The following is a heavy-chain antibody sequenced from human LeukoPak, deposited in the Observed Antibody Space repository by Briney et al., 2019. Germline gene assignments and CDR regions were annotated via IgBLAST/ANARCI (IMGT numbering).Heavy chain of an antibody. V-gene: IGHV3-23*01. Sequence: GGSLRLSCAASGFTFSFYAMSWVRQAPGKGLERVSSISGSGGSTYYADSVKGRFTISRDNSKNTLYLQMNSLRAEDTAVYYCAKVHELELLWFGIVDYWGQGTLVTVSS. D-gene: IGHD3-10*01. J-gene: IGHJ4*02. CDR1: GFTFSFYA. CDR2: ISGSGGST. CDR3: AKVHELELLWFGIVDY.